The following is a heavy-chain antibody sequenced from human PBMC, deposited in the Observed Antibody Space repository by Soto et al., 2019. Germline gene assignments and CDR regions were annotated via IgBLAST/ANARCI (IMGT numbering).Heavy chain of an antibody. V-gene: IGHV2-70*01. CDR2: IDWDDDK. D-gene: IGHD3-3*01. J-gene: IGHJ6*02. CDR3: ARMSRRIRIFGVDYYYYGMDV. Sequence: SGPTLVNPTQTLTLTCTFSGFSLSTSGMCVSWIRQPPGKALEWLALIDWDDDKYYSTSLKTRLTISKDTSKNQVVLTMTNMDPVDTATYYRARMSRRIRIFGVDYYYYGMDVWGQGTTVTVSS. CDR1: GFSLSTSGMC.